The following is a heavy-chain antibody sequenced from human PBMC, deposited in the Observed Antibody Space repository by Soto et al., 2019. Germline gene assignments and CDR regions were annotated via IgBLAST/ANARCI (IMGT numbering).Heavy chain of an antibody. CDR2: IYYSGST. V-gene: IGHV4-39*01. CDR3: ARWVSDYDFWSGRYYYYGMDV. D-gene: IGHD3-3*01. J-gene: IGHJ6*02. Sequence: PSETLSLTCTVSGGSISSSSYYWGWIRQPPGKGLEWIGSIYYSGSTYYNPSLKSRVTISVDTSKNQFSLKLSSVTAADTAVYYCARWVSDYDFWSGRYYYYGMDVWGQGTTVTVS. CDR1: GGSISSSSYY.